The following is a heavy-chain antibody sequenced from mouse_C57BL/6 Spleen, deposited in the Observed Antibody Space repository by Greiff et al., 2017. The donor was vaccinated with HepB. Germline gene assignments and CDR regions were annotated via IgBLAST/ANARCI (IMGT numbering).Heavy chain of an antibody. J-gene: IGHJ4*01. CDR1: GYTFTDYE. D-gene: IGHD2-5*01. Sequence: VQLQESGAELVRPGASVTLSCKASGYTFTDYEMHWVKQTPVHGLEWIGAIDPETGGTAYNQKFKGKAILTADKSSSTAYMELRSLTSEDSAVYYCTRSSNSYYYAMDYWGQGTSVTVSS. CDR2: IDPETGGT. CDR3: TRSSNSYYYAMDY. V-gene: IGHV1-15*01.